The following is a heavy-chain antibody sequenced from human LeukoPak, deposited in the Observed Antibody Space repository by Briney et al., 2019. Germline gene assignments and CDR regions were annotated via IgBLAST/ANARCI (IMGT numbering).Heavy chain of an antibody. CDR3: ARGRDPYYDFWSGTDAFDI. J-gene: IGHJ3*02. V-gene: IGHV1-8*03. D-gene: IGHD3-3*01. CDR2: MNPNSGNT. Sequence: PMASVKVSCMASGYTFTSYDINWVRQATGQGLEWMGWMNPNSGNTGYAQKFQGRVTITRNTSISTAYMELSSLRSEDTAVYYCARGRDPYYDFWSGTDAFDIWGQGTMVTVSS. CDR1: GYTFTSYD.